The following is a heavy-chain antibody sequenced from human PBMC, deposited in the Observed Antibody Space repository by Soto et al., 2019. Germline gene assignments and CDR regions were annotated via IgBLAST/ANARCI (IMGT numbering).Heavy chain of an antibody. J-gene: IGHJ3*02. CDR1: GFTFSSYA. Sequence: GSLRLSCAASGFTFSSYAMSWVRQAPGKGLEWVSAISGSGGSTYYADSVKGRFTISRDNSKNTLYLQMNSLRAEDTAVYYCAKDEDIVVVPAAIFAFDIWGQGTMVTVSS. D-gene: IGHD2-2*02. V-gene: IGHV3-23*01. CDR3: AKDEDIVVVPAAIFAFDI. CDR2: ISGSGGST.